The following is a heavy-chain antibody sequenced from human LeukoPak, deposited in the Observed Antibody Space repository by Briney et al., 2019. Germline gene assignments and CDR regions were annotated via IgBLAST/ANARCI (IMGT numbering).Heavy chain of an antibody. CDR3: AKGGSNNWSFDN. D-gene: IGHD1-1*01. J-gene: IGHJ4*02. CDR1: GLTFSNC. Sequence: GGSLRLSCAAAGLTFSNCMHWVRQAPGKGLQWVAYIRYDGRNKYSADSAKGRFTIYRDNSKSTLYLQMNSLRPEDTAVYYCAKGGSNNWSFDNWGQGTLVTVSS. V-gene: IGHV3-30*02. CDR2: IRYDGRNK.